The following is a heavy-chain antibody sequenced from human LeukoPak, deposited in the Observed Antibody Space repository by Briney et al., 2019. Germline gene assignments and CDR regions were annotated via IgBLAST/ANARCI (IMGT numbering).Heavy chain of an antibody. D-gene: IGHD2-2*01. J-gene: IGHJ3*02. CDR2: IIPIFGTA. CDR3: ARGCSSTSCYLSAFDI. V-gene: IGHV1-69*05. CDR1: GGTFSSYA. Sequence: RASVKVSCKASGGTFSSYAISWVRQAPGQGLEWMGGIIPIFGTANYAQKFQGRVTITTDESTSTAYMELSSLRSEDKAVYYCARGCSSTSCYLSAFDIWGQGTMVTVSS.